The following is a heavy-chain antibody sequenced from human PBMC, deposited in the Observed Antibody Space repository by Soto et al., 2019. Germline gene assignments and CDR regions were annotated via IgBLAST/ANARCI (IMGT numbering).Heavy chain of an antibody. Sequence: QVQLQESGPGLVRPSETLSLTCTVSAGSISSNYWNWIRQAPGKGLEWIGLIHHSGGTNYTPSLKSRGTISLDTSKNQLSLKLSSVTAADTAVYYCTIGAGWTTDYWGQGTLVTVSS. J-gene: IGHJ4*02. CDR2: IHHSGGT. V-gene: IGHV4-59*01. D-gene: IGHD6-19*01. CDR3: TIGAGWTTDY. CDR1: AGSISSNY.